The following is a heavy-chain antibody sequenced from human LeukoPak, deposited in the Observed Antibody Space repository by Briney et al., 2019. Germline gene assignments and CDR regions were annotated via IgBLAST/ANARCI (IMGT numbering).Heavy chain of an antibody. Sequence: SETLSLTCTVSGASISSYYWSWIRQSPGKGLEWIGYIYYSGSTNYNPSLKSRVTISVDTSKNQFSLKLSSVTAADTAVYYCANLMGGNDYWGQGTPVTVSS. CDR3: ANLMGGNDY. V-gene: IGHV4-59*01. CDR2: IYYSGST. D-gene: IGHD4-23*01. J-gene: IGHJ4*02. CDR1: GASISSYY.